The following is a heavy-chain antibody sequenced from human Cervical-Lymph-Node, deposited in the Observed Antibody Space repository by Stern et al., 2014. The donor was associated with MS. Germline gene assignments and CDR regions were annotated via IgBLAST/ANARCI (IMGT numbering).Heavy chain of an antibody. D-gene: IGHD5-12*01. Sequence: QLVESGPGLVKPSETLSLTCSVSGGSISRSTYYWGWIRQPPGKGLEWIGSIYYSGTTYYNPSLKSRVTIDTSTNHFSLRLTSVTAADTAVYYCARHDGWLPHYWSQGTLVTVSS. J-gene: IGHJ4*02. CDR2: IYYSGTT. CDR1: GGSISRSTYY. V-gene: IGHV4-39*01. CDR3: ARHDGWLPHY.